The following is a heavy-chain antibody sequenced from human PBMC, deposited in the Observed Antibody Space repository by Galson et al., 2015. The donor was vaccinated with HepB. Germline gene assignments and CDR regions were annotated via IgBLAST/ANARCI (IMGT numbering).Heavy chain of an antibody. CDR3: AVDAYFDY. V-gene: IGHV3-23*01. CDR1: GSTFSSYA. CDR2: ISGSGGST. Sequence: SLRLSCAASGSTFSSYAMSWVRQAPGKGLEWVSDISGSGGSTYYADSVKGRFTISRDNSKNTLYLQMNSLRAEDTAVYYRAVDAYFDYWGQGTLVTVSS. J-gene: IGHJ4*02.